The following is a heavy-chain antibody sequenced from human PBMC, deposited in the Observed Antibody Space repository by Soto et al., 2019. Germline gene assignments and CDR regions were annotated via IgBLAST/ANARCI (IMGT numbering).Heavy chain of an antibody. Sequence: ASVKVSCKASGYTFTSYYMHWVRQAPGQGLEWMGIINPSGGSTSYAQKFQGRVTMTRDTSTSTVCRELSSMRSEDTAVYYCARDGSRIGYCTNGVCSKWFDPWGQGTMVT. J-gene: IGHJ5*02. CDR3: ARDGSRIGYCTNGVCSKWFDP. V-gene: IGHV1-46*01. CDR1: GYTFTSYY. D-gene: IGHD2-8*01. CDR2: INPSGGST.